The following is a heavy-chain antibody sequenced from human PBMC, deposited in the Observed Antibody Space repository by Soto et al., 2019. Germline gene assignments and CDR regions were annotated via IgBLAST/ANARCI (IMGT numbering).Heavy chain of an antibody. J-gene: IGHJ6*02. CDR1: GYTFTSYD. V-gene: IGHV1-8*01. CDR2: MNPNSGNT. Sequence: VKVSCKASGYTFTSYDINWVRQATGQGLEWMGWMNPNSGNTGYAQKFQGRVTMTRNTSISTAYMELSSLRSEDTAVYYCASHMAGYYYYGMDVWGQGTTVTVSS. CDR3: ASHMAGYYYYGMDV.